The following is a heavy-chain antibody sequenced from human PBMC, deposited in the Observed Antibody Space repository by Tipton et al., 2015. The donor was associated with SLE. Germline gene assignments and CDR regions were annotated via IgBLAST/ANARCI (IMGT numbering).Heavy chain of an antibody. J-gene: IGHJ3*02. CDR3: ARVLTFLDAFDI. CDR2: ISYDGSNK. Sequence: SLRLSCAASGFTFSSYVMYWVRQAPGKGLEWVAVISYDGSNKYYADSVKGRFTISRDNSKNTLYLQMNSLRAEDTAVYYCARVLTFLDAFDIWGQGTMVTVSS. CDR1: GFTFSSYV. V-gene: IGHV3-30*04.